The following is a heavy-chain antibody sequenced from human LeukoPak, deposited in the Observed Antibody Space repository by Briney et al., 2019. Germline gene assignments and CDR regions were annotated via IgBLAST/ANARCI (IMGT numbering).Heavy chain of an antibody. CDR2: INPSGGST. CDR3: ARVSPLKIIAVADADDY. CDR1: GYTFTGYY. Sequence: GASVKVSCKASGYTFTGYYMHWVRQAPGQGLEWMGIINPSGGSTSYAQKFQGRVTMTRDTSTSTVYMELSSLRSEDTAVYYCARVSPLKIIAVADADDYWGQGTLVTVSS. V-gene: IGHV1-46*03. J-gene: IGHJ4*02. D-gene: IGHD6-19*01.